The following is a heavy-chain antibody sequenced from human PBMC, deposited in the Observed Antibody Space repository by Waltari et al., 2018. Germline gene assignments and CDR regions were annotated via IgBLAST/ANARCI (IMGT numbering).Heavy chain of an antibody. V-gene: IGHV4-38-2*01. Sequence: QVQLQESGPGLVKPSETLSLTCAVSGYSISSGYYWGWIRQPPGKGLEWIGSIYQSGSTYDNPALKSRVTISGDTSKNQFSLKLSSVTAADTAVYYCARVVPVNSSGYYYGLLSFDYWGQGTLVTVSS. CDR3: ARVVPVNSSGYYYGLLSFDY. CDR1: GYSISSGYY. J-gene: IGHJ4*02. CDR2: IYQSGST. D-gene: IGHD3-22*01.